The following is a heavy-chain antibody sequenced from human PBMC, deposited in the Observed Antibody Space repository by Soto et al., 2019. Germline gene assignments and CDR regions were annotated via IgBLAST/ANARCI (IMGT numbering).Heavy chain of an antibody. CDR3: ASGGTPFDY. V-gene: IGHV1-18*01. Sequence: QVELVQSGAEVKKPGASVKVSCKASGYTFSKFGISWVRQAPGQGLEWMGWISAYNGNTNYAQNFQGRVTMTTDTSTCTAYMELRSLRFDDTAVYYCASGGTPFDYWGQGTLVTVS. D-gene: IGHD3-16*01. CDR1: GYTFSKFG. CDR2: ISAYNGNT. J-gene: IGHJ4*02.